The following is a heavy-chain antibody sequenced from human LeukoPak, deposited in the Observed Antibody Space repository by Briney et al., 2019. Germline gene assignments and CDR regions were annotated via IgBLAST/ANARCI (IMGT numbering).Heavy chain of an antibody. V-gene: IGHV4-39*01. CDR2: IYYSGST. CDR1: GGSISSSGYY. J-gene: IGHJ5*02. D-gene: IGHD1-26*01. CDR3: ARHEYSGSYYRLSWFDP. Sequence: SETLSLTCTVSGGSISSSGYYWGWIRQPPGKGLEWIASIYYSGSTYYNPSLKSRVTISVDTSKNQLSLKLSSLTAADTAVYYCARHEYSGSYYRLSWFDPWGQGALVTVSS.